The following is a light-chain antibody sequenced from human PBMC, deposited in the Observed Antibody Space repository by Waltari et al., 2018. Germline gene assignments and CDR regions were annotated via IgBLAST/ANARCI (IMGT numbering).Light chain of an antibody. Sequence: QLVLTQSPSASASLGASVKLTCTLSRGHSSNVIAWLQQQPEKGPRFLMKVNSDGTNSKGDDIPDRFSGSSSGAERYLTISSLQSEDEADYYCQTGGHGTWVFGGGTKLTVL. CDR3: QTGGHGTWV. CDR1: RGHSSNV. CDR2: VNSDGTN. V-gene: IGLV4-69*01. J-gene: IGLJ3*02.